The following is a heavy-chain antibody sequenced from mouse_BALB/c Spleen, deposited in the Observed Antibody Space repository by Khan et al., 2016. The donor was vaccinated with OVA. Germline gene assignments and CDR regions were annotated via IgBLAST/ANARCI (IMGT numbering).Heavy chain of an antibody. V-gene: IGHV9-2-1*01. D-gene: IGHD2-14*01. CDR3: ARDRYDYFDY. Sequence: QIQLVQSGPELKKPGETVKISCKASGYTFTDYSMHWVKQAPGKGLKWMGWINTETGEPTYADDFKGRFAFSLETSASTASLQINNLKNADTATYFCARDRYDYFDYWGQGTTLTVSS. J-gene: IGHJ2*01. CDR1: GYTFTDYS. CDR2: INTETGEP.